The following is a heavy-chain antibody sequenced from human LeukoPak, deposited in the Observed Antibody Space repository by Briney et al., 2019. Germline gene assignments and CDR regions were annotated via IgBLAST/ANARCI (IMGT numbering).Heavy chain of an antibody. CDR2: ISAYNGNI. CDR3: ARGMGYDYVWGSYRPSDY. V-gene: IGHV1-18*01. Sequence: ASVKVSCKASRYTFTSYGISWVRQDPGQGLEWMGWISAYNGNINYAQKFRGRVTMTTDTSTSTAYLELSSLRSEDTAVYYCARGMGYDYVWGSYRPSDYWGQGTLVTVSS. CDR1: RYTFTSYG. J-gene: IGHJ4*02. D-gene: IGHD3-16*02.